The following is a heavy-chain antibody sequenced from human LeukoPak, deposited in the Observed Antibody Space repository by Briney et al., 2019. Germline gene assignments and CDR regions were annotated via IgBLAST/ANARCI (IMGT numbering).Heavy chain of an antibody. Sequence: SETLSLTCAVSGDSISSGYYWCWIRLPPRKGLEWIGSIYHRGSTYYNPSLKSRVTISVDTSKNQFSLKLSSVSAADTAVYYCARTRIAAAGTFYYYYGMDVCGQGTTVTVSS. CDR2: IYHRGST. CDR3: ARTRIAAAGTFYYYYGMDV. J-gene: IGHJ6*02. CDR1: GDSISSGYY. V-gene: IGHV4-38-2*01. D-gene: IGHD6-13*01.